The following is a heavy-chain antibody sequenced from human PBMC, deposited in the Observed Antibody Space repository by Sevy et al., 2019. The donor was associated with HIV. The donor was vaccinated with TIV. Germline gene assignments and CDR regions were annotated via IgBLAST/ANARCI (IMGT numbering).Heavy chain of an antibody. D-gene: IGHD3-16*01. CDR1: GFSFSRYA. Sequence: GGSLRLSCAASGFSFSRYAMHWIRQAPGKGLESVAVISYDKVNTYHSDSVKGRFTISRVNSKNTLYLQMNSLRPEDTPVYYCARDGGGDYFDYWGQGTLVTVSS. CDR3: ARDGGGDYFDY. CDR2: ISYDKVNT. J-gene: IGHJ4*02. V-gene: IGHV3-30*04.